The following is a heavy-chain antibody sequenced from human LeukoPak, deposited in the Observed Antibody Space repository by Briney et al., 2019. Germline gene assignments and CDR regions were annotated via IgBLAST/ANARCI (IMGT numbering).Heavy chain of an antibody. Sequence: GGSLRLSCAASGFTFSSYWMSWVRQAPGNGLEWVANIKQDGSEKFYVDSVKGRFTISRDNDKNSLCLQMNSLRAEDTAVYYCARAVGATHFDYWGQGILVTVSS. CDR1: GFTFSSYW. CDR2: IKQDGSEK. D-gene: IGHD1-26*01. V-gene: IGHV3-7*04. J-gene: IGHJ4*02. CDR3: ARAVGATHFDY.